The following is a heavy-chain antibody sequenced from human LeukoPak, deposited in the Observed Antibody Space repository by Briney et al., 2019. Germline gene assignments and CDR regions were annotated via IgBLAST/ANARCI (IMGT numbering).Heavy chain of an antibody. CDR2: INHCGST. J-gene: IGHJ4*02. CDR1: GGSFSGYY. D-gene: IGHD3-16*02. CDR3: ARGRGDYVWGSYRYTGRHYFDY. V-gene: IGHV4-34*01. Sequence: PSETLSLTCAVYGGSFSGYYWSWIRQPPGKGLEWIGEINHCGSTNYNPSLKSRVTISVDTSKNQFSLKLSSVTAADTAVYYCARGRGDYVWGSYRYTGRHYFDYWGQGTLVTVSS.